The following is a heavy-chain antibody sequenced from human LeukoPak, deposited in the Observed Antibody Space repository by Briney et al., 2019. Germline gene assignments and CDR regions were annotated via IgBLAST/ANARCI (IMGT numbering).Heavy chain of an antibody. CDR2: IYSGGST. Sequence: TGGSLRLSCAASGFTVSSNYMSWVRQAPGKGLEWVSVIYSGGSTYYADSVKGRFTISRDNSKNTLYLQMNSLRAEDTAVYYCAREEVSAGPLDNWGQGTLVTVSS. V-gene: IGHV3-66*01. D-gene: IGHD3-10*01. CDR1: GFTVSSNY. J-gene: IGHJ4*02. CDR3: AREEVSAGPLDN.